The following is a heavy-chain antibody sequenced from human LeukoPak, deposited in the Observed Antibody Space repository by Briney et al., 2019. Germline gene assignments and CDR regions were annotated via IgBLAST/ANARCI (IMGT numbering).Heavy chain of an antibody. CDR2: VYMAGST. D-gene: IGHD3-9*01. V-gene: IGHV3-53*01. J-gene: IGHJ3*02. CDR1: GFTVTDYY. Sequence: GGSLRPSWALSGFTVTDYYMSWVRQAPGKGLEWVSVVYMAGSTYYAHSVRGRFTVSRDTSKNTVYLQMNSLRVEDTAVYYCARNSDILTESYGAFDMWGQGTMVTVSS. CDR3: ARNSDILTESYGAFDM.